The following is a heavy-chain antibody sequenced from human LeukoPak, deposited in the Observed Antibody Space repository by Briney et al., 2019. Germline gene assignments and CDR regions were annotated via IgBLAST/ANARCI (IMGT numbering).Heavy chain of an antibody. CDR2: VDPGSGGT. CDR3: TRGSMLRGVSDFDY. D-gene: IGHD3-10*01. Sequence: ASVKVSCKASGFIFSDYYLNWVRQAPGQGLEWMGWVDPGSGGTDFAQKFQGRVTMTRDTSISTAYMEVNRLTSDDTAAYYCTRGSMLRGVSDFDYWGQGTLVTVSS. CDR1: GFIFSDYY. J-gene: IGHJ4*02. V-gene: IGHV1-2*02.